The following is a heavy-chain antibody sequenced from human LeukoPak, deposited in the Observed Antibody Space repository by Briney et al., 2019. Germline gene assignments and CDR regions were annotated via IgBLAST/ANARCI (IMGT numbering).Heavy chain of an antibody. D-gene: IGHD5-12*01. CDR1: GGSISSGGYY. CDR2: IYYSGST. V-gene: IGHV4-31*03. CDR3: ARAHGSGYDPPSFDY. J-gene: IGHJ4*02. Sequence: SQTLSLTCTVYGGSISSGGYYWSWIRQHPGKGLEWIGYIYYSGSTYYNPSLKSRVTISVDTSKNQFSLKLSSVTAADTAVYYCARAHGSGYDPPSFDYWGQGTLVTVSS.